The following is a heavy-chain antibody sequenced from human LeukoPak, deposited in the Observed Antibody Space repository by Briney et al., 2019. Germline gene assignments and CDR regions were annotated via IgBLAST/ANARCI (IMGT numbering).Heavy chain of an antibody. D-gene: IGHD3-10*01. J-gene: IGHJ4*02. CDR1: GFTFSSYG. Sequence: GGSLRLSCAASGFTFSSYGMHWVRQAPGKGLEWVAFIRYDGSNKYYADSVKGRFTISRDNSKNTLYLQMNSLRAEDTAVYYCAKDQIYYGSGSYPFDYWGQGTLVTVSS. CDR2: IRYDGSNK. V-gene: IGHV3-30*02. CDR3: AKDQIYYGSGSYPFDY.